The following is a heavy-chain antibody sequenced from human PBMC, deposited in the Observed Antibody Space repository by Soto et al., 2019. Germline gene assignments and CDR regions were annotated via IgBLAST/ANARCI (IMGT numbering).Heavy chain of an antibody. J-gene: IGHJ4*02. CDR3: ARGTSSGWYYFDY. V-gene: IGHV3-30-3*01. CDR1: GFTFSNYA. D-gene: IGHD6-19*01. Sequence: GGSLRLSCAASGFTFSNYAIHWVRQAPGKGLEWVAAISYDGSNKYYADSVKGRFTISRDNSKSTLYLQVNSLRADDTAVCYCARGTSSGWYYFDYWGQGTLVTVSS. CDR2: ISYDGSNK.